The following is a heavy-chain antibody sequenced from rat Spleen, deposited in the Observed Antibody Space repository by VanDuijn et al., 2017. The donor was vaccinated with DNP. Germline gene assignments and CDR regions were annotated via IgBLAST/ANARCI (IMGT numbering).Heavy chain of an antibody. CDR2: IGITSDDP. CDR1: GFTFSRFA. CDR3: TRLRTVSAISFFDF. D-gene: IGHD1-2*01. V-gene: IGHV5-46*01. Sequence: EVQLVESGGGLVQPGRSMKLSCAASGFTFSRFAMAWVRQAPAKGLEWVATIGITSDDPYYRDSVKGRFTISRDNAKSTLYLQMNSLRSEDSATYYCTRLRTVSAISFFDFWGQGVMVTVSS. J-gene: IGHJ2*01.